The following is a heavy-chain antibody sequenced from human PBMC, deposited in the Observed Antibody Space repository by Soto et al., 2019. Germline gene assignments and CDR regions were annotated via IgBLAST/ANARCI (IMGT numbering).Heavy chain of an antibody. J-gene: IGHJ5*02. CDR3: ARAVRNYGRTATTPQYNWFDP. CDR2: IIPIFGTA. D-gene: IGHD1-7*01. V-gene: IGHV1-69*13. Sequence: GASVKVSCKASGGTFSSYAISWVRQAPGQGLGWMGGIIPIFGTANYAQKFQGRVTITADESTSTAYMELSSLRSEDTAVYYCARAVRNYGRTATTPQYNWFDPWGQGTLVTVSS. CDR1: GGTFSSYA.